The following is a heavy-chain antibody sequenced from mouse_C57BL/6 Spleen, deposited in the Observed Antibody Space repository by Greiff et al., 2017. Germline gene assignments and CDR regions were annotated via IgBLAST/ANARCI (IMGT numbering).Heavy chain of an antibody. V-gene: IGHV3-6*01. CDR1: GYSITSGYY. CDR2: ISYDGSN. Sequence: ESGPGLVNPSQSLSLTCSVTGYSITSGYYWNWIRQFPGNKLEWMGYISYDGSNNYNPSLKNRISITRDTSKNQFFLKLNSVTTEDTATYYCAGYDGAYWGQGTLVTVSA. J-gene: IGHJ3*01. D-gene: IGHD2-2*01. CDR3: AGYDGAY.